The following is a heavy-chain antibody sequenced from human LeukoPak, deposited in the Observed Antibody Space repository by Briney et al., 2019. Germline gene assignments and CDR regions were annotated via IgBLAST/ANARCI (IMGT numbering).Heavy chain of an antibody. Sequence: GGSLRLSCAASGFTFSSYGMHWVRQAPGKGLEWVAVIWYDVSNKYYADSVKGRFTISRDNSKNTLYLQMNSLRAEDTAVYYCARENPYCGGDCYEDYWGQGTLVTVSS. CDR1: GFTFSSYG. J-gene: IGHJ4*02. CDR2: IWYDVSNK. V-gene: IGHV3-33*01. D-gene: IGHD2-21*02. CDR3: ARENPYCGGDCYEDY.